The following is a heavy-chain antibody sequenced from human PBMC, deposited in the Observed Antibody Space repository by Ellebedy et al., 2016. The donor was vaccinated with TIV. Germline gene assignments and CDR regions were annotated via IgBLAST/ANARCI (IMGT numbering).Heavy chain of an antibody. V-gene: IGHV3-23*01. CDR3: AKGVGVRWFYYGLDV. CDR2: ISGSGGSA. Sequence: GESLKISCAASGITLNNYAVNWVRQAPGKGLVWVSAISGSGGSAAYTDSVKGRFNISRDNSKNTIYLQMNNLRAEDTAVYYCAKGVGVRWFYYGLDVWGQGTTVTVSS. CDR1: GITLNNYA. D-gene: IGHD1-26*01. J-gene: IGHJ6*02.